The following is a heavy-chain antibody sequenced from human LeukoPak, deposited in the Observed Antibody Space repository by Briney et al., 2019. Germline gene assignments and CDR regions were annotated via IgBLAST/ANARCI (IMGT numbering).Heavy chain of an antibody. CDR3: ARSGYDTYYFDY. CDR2: ISWNSGSI. D-gene: IGHD5-12*01. Sequence: PGGSLRLSCAASGFTFDDYAMHWVRQAPGKGLEWVSGISWNSGSIGYADSVKGRFTISRDNAKNSLYLQMNSLRAEDMALYYCARSGYDTYYFDYRGQGTLVTVSS. CDR1: GFTFDDYA. V-gene: IGHV3-9*03. J-gene: IGHJ4*02.